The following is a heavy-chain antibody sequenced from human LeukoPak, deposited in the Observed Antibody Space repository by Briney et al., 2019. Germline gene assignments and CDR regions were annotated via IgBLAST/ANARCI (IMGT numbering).Heavy chain of an antibody. CDR2: IWDDGSNK. V-gene: IGHV3-33*08. CDR3: ARAEVPAAIKSGAFDI. Sequence: GGSLRLSCAASGFTFSSHWMTWVRRAPGKGLEWVAVIWDDGSNKHYADSVKGRFTISRDNSKNTLYLQMNSLRAEDTAVYYCARAEVPAAIKSGAFDIWGQGTMVTVSS. D-gene: IGHD2-2*01. J-gene: IGHJ3*02. CDR1: GFTFSSHW.